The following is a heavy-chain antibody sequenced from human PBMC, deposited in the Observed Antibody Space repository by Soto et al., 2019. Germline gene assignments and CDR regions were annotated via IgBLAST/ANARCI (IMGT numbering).Heavy chain of an antibody. CDR3: ARGLYDFWSGRNWFDP. CDR2: INHSGST. CDR1: GGSFSGYY. V-gene: IGHV4-34*01. Sequence: QVQLQQWGAGLLKPSETLSLTCAVYGGSFSGYYWSWIRQTPGKGLEWIGEINHSGSTNYNPSLKSRVTISVDTSKNQFALKLSSVTAADTAVYYCARGLYDFWSGRNWFDPWGQGTLVTVSS. D-gene: IGHD3-3*01. J-gene: IGHJ5*02.